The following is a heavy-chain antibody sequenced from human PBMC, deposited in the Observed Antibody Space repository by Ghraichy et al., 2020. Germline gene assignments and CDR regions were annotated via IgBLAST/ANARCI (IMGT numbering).Heavy chain of an antibody. CDR1: GFTFSSYW. D-gene: IGHD6-13*01. Sequence: GGSLRLSCAASGFTFSSYWMSWVRQAPGKGLEWVANIKQDGSEKYYVDSVKGRFTISRDNAKNSLYLQMNSLRAEDTAVYYCARDFVTAAGRYVDVWGQGTTVTVSS. V-gene: IGHV3-7*01. J-gene: IGHJ6*02. CDR3: ARDFVTAAGRYVDV. CDR2: IKQDGSEK.